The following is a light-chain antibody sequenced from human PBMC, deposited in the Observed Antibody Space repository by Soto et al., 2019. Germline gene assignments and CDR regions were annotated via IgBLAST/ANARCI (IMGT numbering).Light chain of an antibody. CDR3: AAWDDSLSGVV. CDR1: SSNLGSNY. V-gene: IGLV1-47*01. Sequence: QSVLTQPPSASGTPGQRVTISCSGSSSNLGSNYVYWYQQLPGTAPKLLIYRNNHRPSGVPDRFSGSKSGTSASLAISGLRSEDEADYYCAAWDDSLSGVVFGGGTKVTVL. J-gene: IGLJ2*01. CDR2: RNN.